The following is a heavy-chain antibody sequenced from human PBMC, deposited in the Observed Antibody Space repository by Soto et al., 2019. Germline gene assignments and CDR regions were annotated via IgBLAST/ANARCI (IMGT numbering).Heavy chain of an antibody. CDR1: GYTFTSYA. CDR3: ARDDLGGYYYGMDV. J-gene: IGHJ6*02. Sequence: SVKVSCKASGYTFTSYAMHWVRQAPGQGLEWMGGIIPIFGTANYAQKFQGRVTITADESTSTAYMELSSLRSEDTAVYYCARDDLGGYYYGMDVWGQGTTVTVSS. CDR2: IIPIFGTA. V-gene: IGHV1-69*13.